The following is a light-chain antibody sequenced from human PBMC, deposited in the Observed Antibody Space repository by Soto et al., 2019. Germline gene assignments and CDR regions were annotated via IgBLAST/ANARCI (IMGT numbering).Light chain of an antibody. Sequence: ETVLTQSPVTLSLSPGERATLSCRASQSVGSYLAWYQQKPGQAPRLLIYDASSRAPGVPARFSGSGSGTDFTFTISSLEPEDFAVYYCQQRSNRLPITFGQGTRLDIK. CDR1: QSVGSY. CDR2: DAS. V-gene: IGKV3-11*01. CDR3: QQRSNRLPIT. J-gene: IGKJ5*01.